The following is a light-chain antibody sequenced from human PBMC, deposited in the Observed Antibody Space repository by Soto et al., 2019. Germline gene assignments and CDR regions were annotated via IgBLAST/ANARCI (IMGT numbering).Light chain of an antibody. V-gene: IGKV1-12*01. CDR1: QAIGTW. Sequence: DIHMTQSPPSMYPSLGGRVTISFRASQAIGTWLAWYQQKPGEAPNLLIYTASSLQLGVPSRFSGSGSGTDFTLTISGLQPEDFATYYCQQSSTFPITFGQGTRLET. CDR3: QQSSTFPIT. CDR2: TAS. J-gene: IGKJ5*01.